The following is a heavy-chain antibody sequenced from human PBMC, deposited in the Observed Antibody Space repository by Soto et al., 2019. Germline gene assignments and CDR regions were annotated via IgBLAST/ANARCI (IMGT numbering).Heavy chain of an antibody. CDR3: ARDLRYSRSQHFDY. V-gene: IGHV3-21*01. D-gene: IGHD6-13*01. Sequence: GSLRLSCAASGFTFSSYSMNWVRQAPGKGLEWVSSISSSSSYIYYADSVKGRFTISRDNAKNSLYLQMNSLRAEDTAVYYCARDLRYSRSQHFDYWGQGTLVTVSS. J-gene: IGHJ4*02. CDR2: ISSSSSYI. CDR1: GFTFSSYS.